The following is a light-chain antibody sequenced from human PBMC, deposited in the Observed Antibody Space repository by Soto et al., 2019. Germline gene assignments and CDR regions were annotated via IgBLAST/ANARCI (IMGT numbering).Light chain of an antibody. CDR1: QSISTY. Sequence: FQLTQSPSSLSASVRDRVTITCRASQSISTYLNWYQQKPGKAPKLLIYAASSLQSGVPSRFSGSGSGTDFTLTISSLQPEDFATYYCQQSYSTPRTFGQGTKVDIK. J-gene: IGKJ1*01. V-gene: IGKV1-39*01. CDR3: QQSYSTPRT. CDR2: AAS.